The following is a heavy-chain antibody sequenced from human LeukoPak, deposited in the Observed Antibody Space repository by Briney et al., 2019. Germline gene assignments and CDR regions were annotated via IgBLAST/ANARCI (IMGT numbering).Heavy chain of an antibody. Sequence: GGSLRLSCAASGFTFSSYWMSWVRQAPGKGLEWVANIKQDGSEKYYVDSVKGRFTISRGNAKNSLYLQMNSLRAEDTAVYYCARVKGYNWFDPWGQGTLVTVSS. V-gene: IGHV3-7*01. CDR3: ARVKGYNWFDP. CDR2: IKQDGSEK. CDR1: GFTFSSYW. J-gene: IGHJ5*02.